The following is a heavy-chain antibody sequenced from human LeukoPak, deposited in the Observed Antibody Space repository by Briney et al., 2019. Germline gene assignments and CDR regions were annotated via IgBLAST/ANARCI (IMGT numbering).Heavy chain of an antibody. CDR3: AKDPHDDYVDVFDS. CDR1: GFTFGDFA. V-gene: IGHV3-23*01. D-gene: IGHD4-17*01. CDR2: IRGSGLNS. J-gene: IGHJ3*02. Sequence: GGSVRLSCAASGFTFGDFAMTWIRQVPGKGLEWVSTIRGSGLNSYYADSVKGRFTISRDNSKSTLYLQMNRLRADDTALYYCAKDPHDDYVDVFDSWDPGTMVTVSS.